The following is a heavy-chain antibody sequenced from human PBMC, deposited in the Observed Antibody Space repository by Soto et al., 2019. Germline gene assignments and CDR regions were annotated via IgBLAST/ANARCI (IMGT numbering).Heavy chain of an antibody. J-gene: IGHJ3*01. Sequence: PGGSLRLSCVASGVIFSNYDMHWVRQPPGTGLEWVAVISYDGNEQYYVDSVRGRFTISRDNSKKTLYLQMNSLRAEDTAVYYCAKVHCATTTCYWADAFDVWGRGTMVTVSS. V-gene: IGHV3-30*18. CDR1: GVIFSNYD. CDR2: ISYDGNEQ. D-gene: IGHD2-2*01. CDR3: AKVHCATTTCYWADAFDV.